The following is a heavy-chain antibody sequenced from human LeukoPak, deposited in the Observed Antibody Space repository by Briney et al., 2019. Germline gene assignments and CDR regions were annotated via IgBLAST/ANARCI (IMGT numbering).Heavy chain of an antibody. Sequence: GGSLRPSCAVSGFTVSSNYMNWVRQAPGKGLEWVANIKQDGSEKYYVDSVKGRFTISRDNAKNSLYLQMNSLRAEDTAVYYCARVRGAANDAFDIWGQGTMVTVSS. V-gene: IGHV3-7*01. CDR2: IKQDGSEK. J-gene: IGHJ3*02. CDR1: GFTVSSNY. CDR3: ARVRGAANDAFDI. D-gene: IGHD1-26*01.